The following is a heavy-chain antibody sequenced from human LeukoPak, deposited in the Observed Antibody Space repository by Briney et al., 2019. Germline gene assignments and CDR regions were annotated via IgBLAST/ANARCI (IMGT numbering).Heavy chain of an antibody. V-gene: IGHV3-11*01. CDR3: ARSPITMIVVATE. J-gene: IGHJ4*02. Sequence: GALRLSCSASGFTFSDYYMSWIRQAPGKGLEWVSYISSSGSTTQYADTVKGRFTISRDNAKNSPYLQMSSLRAEDTAVYYCARSPITMIVVATEWGQGTLVSVSS. CDR1: GFTFSDYY. D-gene: IGHD3-22*01. CDR2: ISSSGSTT.